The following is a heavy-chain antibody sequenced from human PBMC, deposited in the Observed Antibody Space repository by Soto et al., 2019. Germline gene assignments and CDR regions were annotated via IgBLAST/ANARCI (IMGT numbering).Heavy chain of an antibody. CDR3: ARWGTTGGVAV. Sequence: QVQLVESGGGVVQPGTSLRLSCVGSGFTFRSYVIHWVRQAPGKGLEWVALTSYDGSGKYYGDSVRGRFTISRDNSRNTVDLQMDSLRREDTALYDCARWGTTGGVAVWCQGTRVSLSS. V-gene: IGHV3-30*19. D-gene: IGHD3-16*01. J-gene: IGHJ1*01. CDR1: GFTFRSYV. CDR2: TSYDGSGK.